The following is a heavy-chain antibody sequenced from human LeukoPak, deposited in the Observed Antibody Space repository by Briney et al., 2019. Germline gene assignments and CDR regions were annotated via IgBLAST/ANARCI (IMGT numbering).Heavy chain of an antibody. J-gene: IGHJ6*03. Sequence: SETLSLTCTVSGGSISSGSYYWSWIRQPAGKGLEWIGRIYTSGSTNYNPSLKSRVTISVDTSKNQFSLKLSSVTAADTAVYYCARETTVTTVYYYYYMDVWGKGTTVTVSS. CDR3: ARETTVTTVYYYYYMDV. CDR2: IYTSGST. D-gene: IGHD4-11*01. CDR1: GGSISSGSYY. V-gene: IGHV4-61*02.